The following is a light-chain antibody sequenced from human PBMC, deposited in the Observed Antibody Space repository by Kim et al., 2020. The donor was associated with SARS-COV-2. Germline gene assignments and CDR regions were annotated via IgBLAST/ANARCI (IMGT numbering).Light chain of an antibody. V-gene: IGKV4-1*01. CDR2: WAS. Sequence: ATITGNSGLTVLSSTNNENTLAWYQQKSGQPPRRFIYWASTRESGVPDRFSGSGSGTDFTLTISSLQAEDVAVYYCQQYYNPPYTFGQGTKLEI. CDR1: LTVLSSTNNENT. J-gene: IGKJ2*01. CDR3: QQYYNPPYT.